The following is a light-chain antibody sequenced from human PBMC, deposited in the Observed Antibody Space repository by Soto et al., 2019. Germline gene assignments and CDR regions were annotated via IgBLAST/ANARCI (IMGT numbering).Light chain of an antibody. CDR1: QSISNY. CDR2: AAS. Sequence: DIHMTQSPSSLSASVGDRVTITCRASQSISNYLSWYQQKPWKAPKLLLYAASGLQGGVPSRFSGSGSGTDFTLTISSLHPEDFAIYYCQQSYSVPWTFGQGTRVEIK. J-gene: IGKJ1*01. V-gene: IGKV1-39*01. CDR3: QQSYSVPWT.